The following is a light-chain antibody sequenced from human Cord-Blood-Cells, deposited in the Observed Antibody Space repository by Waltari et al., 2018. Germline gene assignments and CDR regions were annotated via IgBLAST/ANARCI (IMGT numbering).Light chain of an antibody. Sequence: QSALTQPASVSGSPGQSITISCPGTSSDVGSYTLVSWYQQHPGKAPKLMIYEGSKRPSGVSNRFSGSKSGNTASLTISGLQAEDEADYYCCSYAGSSTNYVFGTGTKVTVL. J-gene: IGLJ1*01. CDR3: CSYAGSSTNYV. CDR2: EGS. V-gene: IGLV2-23*01. CDR1: SSDVGSYTL.